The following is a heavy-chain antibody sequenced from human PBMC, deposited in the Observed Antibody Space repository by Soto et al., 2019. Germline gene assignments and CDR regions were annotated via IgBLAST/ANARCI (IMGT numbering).Heavy chain of an antibody. Sequence: EVQLLESGGGLVQPGGSLRISCAASGFTFTTYAMTWVRQAPGKGLEWVSAISGSGGSTYYADSVKGRFTISRDNSKNTQFLHMNSRRAEGTAVYYCAKNWDTTFSSSSHWGQGTLVTVSS. CDR1: GFTFTTYA. D-gene: IGHD6-6*01. CDR2: ISGSGGST. J-gene: IGHJ4*02. CDR3: AKNWDTTFSSSSH. V-gene: IGHV3-23*01.